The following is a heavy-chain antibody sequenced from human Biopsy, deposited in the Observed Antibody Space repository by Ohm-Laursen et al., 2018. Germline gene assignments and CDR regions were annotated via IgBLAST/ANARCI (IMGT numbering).Heavy chain of an antibody. CDR1: GGTFINYA. V-gene: IGHV1-69*13. J-gene: IGHJ4*02. CDR2: IIPMFGTA. D-gene: IGHD1-26*01. CDR3: ARGPHSGSHSCFDY. Sequence: SVKVSCNVSGGTFINYAISWVRQAPGQGLEWMGGIIPMFGTANYAQMFQGRVTISADESTSTSYMELSSLTTEDTAIYYCARGPHSGSHSCFDYWGRGTLVTVSS.